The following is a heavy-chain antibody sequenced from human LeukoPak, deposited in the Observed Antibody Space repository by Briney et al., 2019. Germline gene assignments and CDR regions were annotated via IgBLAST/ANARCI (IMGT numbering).Heavy chain of an antibody. D-gene: IGHD3-10*01. CDR1: GFTFSSFA. Sequence: GGSLRLSCAASGFTFSSFAMSWVRQAPWKGLEWVSAISGSGGSTYYADSVKGRFTISRDNSKNTLYLQMNSLRAEYTAVYYCAKTPPGGGGLGRGDLYYYGMDVWGQGTTVTVSS. V-gene: IGHV3-23*01. CDR3: AKTPPGGGGLGRGDLYYYGMDV. CDR2: ISGSGGST. J-gene: IGHJ6*02.